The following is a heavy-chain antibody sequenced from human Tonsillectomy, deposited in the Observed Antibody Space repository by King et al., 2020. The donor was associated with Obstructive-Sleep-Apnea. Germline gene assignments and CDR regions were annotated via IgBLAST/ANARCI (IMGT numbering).Heavy chain of an antibody. V-gene: IGHV1-3*01. Sequence: QLVQSGAEVKEPGASVKVSCEASGYTFTTYAIHWVRQAPGHRPECMGWINAGNGNTHFSQKFQDRVIITKDTSARTFYMELNSLRSEDTAFYYCARSAVSGDLVWYFDYWGQGTLVTVSS. J-gene: IGHJ4*02. D-gene: IGHD6-19*01. CDR3: ARSAVSGDLVWYFDY. CDR2: INAGNGNT. CDR1: GYTFTTYA.